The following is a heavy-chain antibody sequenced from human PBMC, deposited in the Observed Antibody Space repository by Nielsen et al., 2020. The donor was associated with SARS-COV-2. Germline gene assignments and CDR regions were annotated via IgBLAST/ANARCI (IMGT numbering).Heavy chain of an antibody. J-gene: IGHJ4*02. CDR3: ARDNPRGFSDY. D-gene: IGHD1-14*01. CDR1: GGTFSSYA. CDR2: IIPIFGTA. Sequence: SVKVSCKASGGTFSSYAISWVRQAPGQGLEWMGGIIPIFGTANYAQKFQGRVTVTADESTSTAYMELSSLRSDDTAVYYCARDNPRGFSDYWGQGTLVTVSS. V-gene: IGHV1-69*13.